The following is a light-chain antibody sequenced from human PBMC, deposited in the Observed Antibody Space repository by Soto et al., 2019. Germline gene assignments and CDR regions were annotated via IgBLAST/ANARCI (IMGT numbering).Light chain of an antibody. V-gene: IGKV3-20*01. CDR3: QQYGSSPRT. J-gene: IGKJ1*01. CDR1: QSIISSS. CDR2: YAS. Sequence: EIVLPQSTGTLSLSPGERATLSCRASQSIISSSLAWYQQKPGQAPRLLISYASSRATGIPDRFSGSGSGTDFTLTISRLEPEDFAVYYCQQYGSSPRTFGPGTKVDIK.